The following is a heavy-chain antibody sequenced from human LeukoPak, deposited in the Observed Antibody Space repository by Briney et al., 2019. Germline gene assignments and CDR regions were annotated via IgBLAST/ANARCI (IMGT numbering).Heavy chain of an antibody. CDR3: ARDGLQLVGYYGMDV. CDR2: ISYDGSNK. Sequence: GGSLRLSCAASGFTFSSYAMHWVRQAPGKGLGWVAVISYDGSNKYYADSVKGRFTISRDNSKNTLYLQMNSLRAEDTAVYYCARDGLQLVGYYGMDVWGQGTTVTVSS. J-gene: IGHJ6*02. D-gene: IGHD6-6*01. V-gene: IGHV3-30-3*01. CDR1: GFTFSSYA.